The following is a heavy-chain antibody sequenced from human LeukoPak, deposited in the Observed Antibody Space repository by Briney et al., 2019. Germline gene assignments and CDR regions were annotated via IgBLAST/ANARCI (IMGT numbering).Heavy chain of an antibody. CDR3: ARAQYSGRYWGDFDN. J-gene: IGHJ4*02. Sequence: GGSLRLSCAASGSTVSTNYMSWVRQAPGKGLEWVSLIYSGGLTYYADSVKGRFTISRDNSKNTLYLQMNSLRAEDTAVYYCARAQYSGRYWGDFDNWGQGTLVTVSS. D-gene: IGHD1-26*01. V-gene: IGHV3-53*01. CDR2: IYSGGLT. CDR1: GSTVSTNY.